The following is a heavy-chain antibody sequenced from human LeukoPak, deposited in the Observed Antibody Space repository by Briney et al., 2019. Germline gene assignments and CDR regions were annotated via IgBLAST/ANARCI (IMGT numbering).Heavy chain of an antibody. CDR1: GFTFSIYA. V-gene: IGHV3-23*01. D-gene: IGHD6-19*01. Sequence: GGSLRLSCAASGFTFSIYAMSWVRQAPGKGLEWVSAISGSGGSTYYADSVKGRFTISRDNSKNTLYLQMNSLRAEDTAVYYCANPGIAVAGSATTSGYWGQGTLVTVSS. J-gene: IGHJ4*02. CDR2: ISGSGGST. CDR3: ANPGIAVAGSATTSGY.